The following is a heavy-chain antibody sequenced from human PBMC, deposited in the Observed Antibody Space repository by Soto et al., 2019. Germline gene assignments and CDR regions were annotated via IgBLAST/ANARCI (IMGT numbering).Heavy chain of an antibody. CDR1: GSTFSSYG. CDR2: IWYDGSNK. D-gene: IGHD6-6*01. Sequence: GGSLRLSCAASGSTFSSYGMHWVRQAPGKGLEWVAVIWYDGSNKYYADSVKGRFTISRDNSKNTLYLQMNSLRAEDTAVYYCAYDSSSSRTYYYYGMDVWGQGTTVTVSS. J-gene: IGHJ6*02. V-gene: IGHV3-33*06. CDR3: AYDSSSSRTYYYYGMDV.